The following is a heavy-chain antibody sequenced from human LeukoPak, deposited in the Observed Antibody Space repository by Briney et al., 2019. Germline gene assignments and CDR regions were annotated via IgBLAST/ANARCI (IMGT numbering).Heavy chain of an antibody. D-gene: IGHD3-10*01. V-gene: IGHV1-18*01. CDR1: GYTFTSYG. CDR2: ISAYNGNT. J-gene: IGHJ4*02. CDR3: ARDPLLLWFGELHY. Sequence: ASVKVSCKASGYTFTSYGISWVRQALGQGLEWMGWISAYNGNTNYAQKLQGRVTMTTDTSTSTAYMELRSLRSDDTAVYYCARDPLLLWFGELHYWGQGTLVTVSS.